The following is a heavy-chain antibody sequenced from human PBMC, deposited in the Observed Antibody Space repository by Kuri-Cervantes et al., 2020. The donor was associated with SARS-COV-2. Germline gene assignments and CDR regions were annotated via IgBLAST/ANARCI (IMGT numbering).Heavy chain of an antibody. V-gene: IGHV3-33*06. CDR2: IWYDGSNK. CDR1: GFTFSSYG. CDR3: AKDYSSGWRRGINY. D-gene: IGHD6-19*01. Sequence: GGSLRLSCAASGFTFSSYGMHRVRQAPGKGLEWVAVIWYDGSNKYYADSVKGRFTISRDNSKNTLYLQMNSLRAEDTAVYYCAKDYSSGWRRGINYWGQGTLVTVSS. J-gene: IGHJ4*02.